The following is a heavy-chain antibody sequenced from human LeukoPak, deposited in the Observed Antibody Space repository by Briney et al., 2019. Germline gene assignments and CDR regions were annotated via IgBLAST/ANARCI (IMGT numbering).Heavy chain of an antibody. CDR1: GGSFSGYY. Sequence: SETLSLTCTVYGGSFSGYYWSWIRQPPGKGLEWIAEINHSGSTNYNPSLKSRVTISVDTSKNQFSLKLSSVTAADTAVYYCARAHYYGSGISYNWFDPWAQGTLVTVSS. J-gene: IGHJ5*02. V-gene: IGHV4-34*01. CDR3: ARAHYYGSGISYNWFDP. D-gene: IGHD3-10*01. CDR2: INHSGST.